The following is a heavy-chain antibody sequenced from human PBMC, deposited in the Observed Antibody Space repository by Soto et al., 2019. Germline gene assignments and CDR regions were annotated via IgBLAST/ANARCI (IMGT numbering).Heavy chain of an antibody. V-gene: IGHV1-69*06. Sequence: SVKVSCKASGGTFSSYAISCVRQAPGQGHEWVGGIIPIFGTANYAQKFQGRVTITADKSKSTAYMELSSLRSEDTAVCYCVRESDLWEWSRVDYYYYGMDVWGQGTTVTVSS. CDR2: IIPIFGTA. D-gene: IGHD3-3*01. CDR3: VRESDLWEWSRVDYYYYGMDV. J-gene: IGHJ6*02. CDR1: GGTFSSYA.